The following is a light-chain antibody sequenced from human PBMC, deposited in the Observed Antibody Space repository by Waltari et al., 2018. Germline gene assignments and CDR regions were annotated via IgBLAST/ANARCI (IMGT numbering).Light chain of an antibody. V-gene: IGKV1-39*01. J-gene: IGKJ4*01. CDR2: EVS. CDR1: QNIGNN. CDR3: QQSFTIPVA. Sequence: DIQVTQSPSSLSASVGDRVSITCRASQNIGNNLNWYQQQPGRAPKLLIYEVSSLNSGVPSRFRVSSSGTEFTLTISSLQPEDFATYYCQQSFTIPVAFGGGTKVDI.